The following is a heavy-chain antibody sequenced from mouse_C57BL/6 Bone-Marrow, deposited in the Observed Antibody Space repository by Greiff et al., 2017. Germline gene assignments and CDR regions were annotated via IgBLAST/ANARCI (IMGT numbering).Heavy chain of an antibody. CDR1: GYSFTGYY. D-gene: IGHD2-1*01. CDR3: AGGGNYGFAY. J-gene: IGHJ3*01. Sequence: VQLQQSGPELVKPGASVKISCKASGYSFTGYYMNWVQQSPEKSLEWIGEINPSTGGTTYNQKFKAKATLTVDKSSSTAYMQLKSLTSEDSAVYYGAGGGNYGFAYWGQGTLVTVSA. V-gene: IGHV1-42*01. CDR2: INPSTGGT.